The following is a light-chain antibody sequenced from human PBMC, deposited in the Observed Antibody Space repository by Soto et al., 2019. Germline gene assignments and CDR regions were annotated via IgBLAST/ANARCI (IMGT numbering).Light chain of an antibody. Sequence: EIVMTQSPATLSVSPGERATLSCRASQSVSSNLAWYQQKPGQAPRLFIYGASTRATGIPARFSGSGSGTEFTLTISSLQSEDFAVSYCQQYNHWPPWTFGQGTKVEIK. CDR3: QQYNHWPPWT. V-gene: IGKV3D-15*01. CDR2: GAS. CDR1: QSVSSN. J-gene: IGKJ1*01.